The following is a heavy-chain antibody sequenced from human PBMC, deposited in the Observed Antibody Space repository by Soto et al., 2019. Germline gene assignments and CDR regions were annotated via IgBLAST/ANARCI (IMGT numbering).Heavy chain of an antibody. J-gene: IGHJ4*02. Sequence: QVQLVESGGGGVQPGKSLRLSCAASGFIFSNYGMHWFRQAPGKGLEWVALISFDGKNRNYADSVKGRFTIYRDNPKNTLYLEMNSLRPEDTAFYYCAKRGGVVGGSEHPFFEYWGQGTLVTVSS. CDR2: ISFDGKNR. V-gene: IGHV3-30*18. D-gene: IGHD2-15*01. CDR3: AKRGGVVGGSEHPFFEY. CDR1: GFIFSNYG.